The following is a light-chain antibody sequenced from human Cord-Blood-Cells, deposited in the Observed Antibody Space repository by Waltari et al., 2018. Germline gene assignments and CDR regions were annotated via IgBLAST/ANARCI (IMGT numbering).Light chain of an antibody. CDR2: RAS. CDR1: QSISSW. J-gene: IGKJ1*01. Sequence: DIQMTQSPSTLSASVGDRVTITCRASQSISSWFAWYQQKPGKAPKLLIYRASSLESGVPSRFSVSGSGTEFTLTISSLQPDDFATYYCQQYNSYSWTFGQGTKVEIK. V-gene: IGKV1-5*03. CDR3: QQYNSYSWT.